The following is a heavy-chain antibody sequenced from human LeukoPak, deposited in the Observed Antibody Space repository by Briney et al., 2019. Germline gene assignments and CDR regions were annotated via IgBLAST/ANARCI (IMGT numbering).Heavy chain of an antibody. Sequence: ASVKVSCKASGYTFTSYYMHWVRQAPGQGLEWMGMINPSGGSTSYAQKFQGRVTMTRDMSTSTVYMELSSLRSEDTAVYYCARLSDYYDSSGYYYYFDYWGQGTLVTVSS. J-gene: IGHJ4*02. CDR3: ARLSDYYDSSGYYYYFDY. D-gene: IGHD3-22*01. V-gene: IGHV1-46*01. CDR2: INPSGGST. CDR1: GYTFTSYY.